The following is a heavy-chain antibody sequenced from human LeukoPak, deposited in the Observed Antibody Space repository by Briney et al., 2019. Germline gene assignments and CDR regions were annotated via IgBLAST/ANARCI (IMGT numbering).Heavy chain of an antibody. J-gene: IGHJ5*02. Sequence: KPSETLSLTCAVYGGSFSGYYWSWIRQPPGKGLEWTGEINHSGSTNYNPSLKSRVTISVDTSKNQFSLKLSSVTAADTAVYYCARVGDSGGFDPWGQGTLVTVSS. V-gene: IGHV4-34*01. CDR3: ARVGDSGGFDP. CDR2: INHSGST. D-gene: IGHD2-21*01. CDR1: GGSFSGYY.